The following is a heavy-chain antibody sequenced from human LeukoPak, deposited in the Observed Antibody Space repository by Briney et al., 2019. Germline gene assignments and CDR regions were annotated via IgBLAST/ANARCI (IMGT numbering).Heavy chain of an antibody. CDR3: ARGDSSGYYYFDY. CDR2: IYSGGST. D-gene: IGHD6-19*01. CDR1: GFTVSSNY. V-gene: IGHV3-53*01. J-gene: IGHJ4*02. Sequence: PGGSLRLSCAASGFTVSSNYMSWVRQAPGKGLEWVSVIYSGGSTYYADSVKGRFTISRDNSKNTLYLQMNSLRAEDTAVYYCARGDSSGYYYFDYWGQGTLVTVFS.